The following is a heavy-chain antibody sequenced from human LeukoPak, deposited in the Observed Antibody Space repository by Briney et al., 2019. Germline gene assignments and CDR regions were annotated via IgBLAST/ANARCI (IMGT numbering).Heavy chain of an antibody. CDR1: GFTFSSYW. CDR3: TTIRPVY. J-gene: IGHJ4*02. Sequence: GGSLRLSCAASGFTFSSYWIDWVRQVPGKGLVWVSRIKDGGTTTDYADSVKGRFTISRDDAKNTLYLQMNSLRAEDTAVYYCTTIRPVYWGQGTLVTVSP. V-gene: IGHV3-74*01. D-gene: IGHD5-12*01. CDR2: IKDGGTTT.